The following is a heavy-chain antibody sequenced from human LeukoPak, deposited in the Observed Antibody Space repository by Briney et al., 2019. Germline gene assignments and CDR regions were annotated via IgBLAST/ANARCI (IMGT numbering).Heavy chain of an antibody. CDR3: ANYFWSGYNDY. Sequence: GGSLRLSCAASGFSVTTNYMSWVRQAPGKGLEWVSTIYIDGRPFYADSVKGRFTISRDNSKNTLYLQMNSLRAEDTAVYYCANYFWSGYNDYWGQGTLVTVSS. V-gene: IGHV3-53*01. D-gene: IGHD3-3*01. CDR1: GFSVTTNY. CDR2: IYIDGRP. J-gene: IGHJ4*02.